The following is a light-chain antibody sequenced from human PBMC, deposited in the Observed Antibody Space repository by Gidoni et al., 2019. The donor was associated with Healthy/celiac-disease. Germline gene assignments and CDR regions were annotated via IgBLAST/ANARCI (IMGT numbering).Light chain of an antibody. Sequence: QSVLTQPPPGSGAPGQSVTISCTGSSSNIGAGYDVHWYQQLPGTAPKLLIYGNSNRPSGVPDRFSGSKSGTSASLAITGLQAEDEADYYCQSYDSSLSGYVFGTGTKVTVL. CDR1: SSNIGAGYD. J-gene: IGLJ1*01. CDR3: QSYDSSLSGYV. V-gene: IGLV1-40*01. CDR2: GNS.